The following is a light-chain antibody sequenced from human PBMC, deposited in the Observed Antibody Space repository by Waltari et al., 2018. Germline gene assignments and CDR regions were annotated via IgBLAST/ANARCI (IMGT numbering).Light chain of an antibody. J-gene: IGLJ2*01. V-gene: IGLV3-21*04. CDR3: LVWHSTTDHNGV. CDR1: SFGIHV. CDR2: YDS. Sequence: SYVVTQSPSVSVAPEETARITCGETSFGIHVVRFHQQRPGQAPVLVISYDSDRPSGIAERYPGSNSGNTATLTMSWVEADDEADYYCLVWHSTTDHNGVFGGGTKLTVL.